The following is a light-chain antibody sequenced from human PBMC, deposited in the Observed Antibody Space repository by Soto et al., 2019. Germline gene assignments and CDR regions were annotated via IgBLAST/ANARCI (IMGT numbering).Light chain of an antibody. CDR3: SSYTDSSNYV. CDR1: SSDLAIYNY. CDR2: QVA. V-gene: IGLV2-14*01. Sequence: QSVLTQPASVSGSPGQSITISCTGTSSDLAIYNYVSWYQQQPGKAPKLVIYQVANRPSGVSNRFSGPRSGNTASLTISGLQAEDEADYYCSSYTDSSNYVFGTGTKVTV. J-gene: IGLJ1*01.